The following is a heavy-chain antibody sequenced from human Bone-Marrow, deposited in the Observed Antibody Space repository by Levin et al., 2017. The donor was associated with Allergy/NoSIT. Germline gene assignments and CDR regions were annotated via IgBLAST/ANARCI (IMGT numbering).Heavy chain of an antibody. D-gene: IGHD4-17*01. J-gene: IGHJ5*01. Sequence: GGSLRLSCAASGFNFNFFAMSWVRQIPGEGLEWVSAITASGGVTYYANSVQGRFTISRDNSKNTLYLQINSLRAEDTAVYFCAKDLYGDPVPYLDSWGQGTLVTVSS. CDR1: GFNFNFFA. CDR2: ITASGGVT. CDR3: AKDLYGDPVPYLDS. V-gene: IGHV3-23*01.